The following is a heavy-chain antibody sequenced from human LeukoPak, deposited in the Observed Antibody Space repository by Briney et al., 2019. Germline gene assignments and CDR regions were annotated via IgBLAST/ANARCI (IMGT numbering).Heavy chain of an antibody. CDR3: AREGFGELSHFDY. J-gene: IGHJ4*02. D-gene: IGHD3-10*01. CDR2: INHSGRT. Sequence: PGGSLRLSCAASGFTVSTNYMSWIRQPPGRGLEWIGEINHSGRTNYNPSLKSRVTISVDTSKNQFSLKLSSVTAADTAVYYCAREGFGELSHFDYWGQGTLVTVSS. V-gene: IGHV4-34*01. CDR1: GFTVSTNY.